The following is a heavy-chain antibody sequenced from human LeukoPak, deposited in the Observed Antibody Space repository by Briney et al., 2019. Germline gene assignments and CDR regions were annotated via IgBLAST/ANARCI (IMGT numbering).Heavy chain of an antibody. CDR1: GGSLSSYY. J-gene: IGHJ6*03. Sequence: SETLSLTCTVSGGSLSSYYWSWIRQPPGKGLEWIWYIYYSGSTNYNPSLKSRVTISVATSKNQFSLKLSSVTAADTAVYYCALGSVPATYYYYYYMDVWGKGTTVTVSS. D-gene: IGHD2-2*01. V-gene: IGHV4-59*01. CDR3: ALGSVPATYYYYYYMDV. CDR2: IYYSGST.